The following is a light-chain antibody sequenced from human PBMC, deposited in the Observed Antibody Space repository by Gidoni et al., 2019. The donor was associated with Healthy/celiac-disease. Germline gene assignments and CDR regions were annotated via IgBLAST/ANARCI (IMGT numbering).Light chain of an antibody. CDR3: QQYGSSRS. Sequence: IVLTQSPGTLSLSPGERAPLSCRASQSVSSSYLAWYQQKPGQAPRLLIYGASSRATGIPDRFSGSGSATDFTLTISRLEPDDFAVYYCQQYGSSRSFGQGTKLEIK. CDR1: QSVSSSY. V-gene: IGKV3-20*01. J-gene: IGKJ2*03. CDR2: GAS.